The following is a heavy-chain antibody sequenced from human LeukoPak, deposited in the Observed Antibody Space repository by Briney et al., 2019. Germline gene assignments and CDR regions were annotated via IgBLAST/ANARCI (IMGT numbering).Heavy chain of an antibody. CDR3: ARERRVTMIVVVITTAQTDRQNWFDP. CDR2: IYYSGST. D-gene: IGHD3-22*01. J-gene: IGHJ5*02. Sequence: SETLSLTCTVSGGSISSSSYYWGWIRQPPGKGLEWIGSIYYSGSTYYNPSLKSRVTMSVDTSKNQFSLKLSSVTAADTAVYYCARERRVTMIVVVITTAQTDRQNWFDPWGQGTLVTVSS. CDR1: GGSISSSSYY. V-gene: IGHV4-39*07.